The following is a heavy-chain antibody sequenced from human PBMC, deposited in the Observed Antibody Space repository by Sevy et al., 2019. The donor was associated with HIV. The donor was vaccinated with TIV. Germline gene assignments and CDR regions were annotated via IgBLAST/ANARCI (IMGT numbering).Heavy chain of an antibody. V-gene: IGHV6-1*01. J-gene: IGHJ5*02. CDR1: GDSVSSNSAA. Sequence: SQTLSLTCAISGDSVSSNSAAWNWIRQSPSRGLEWLGRTYYRSKWYNDYAVSVKSRISINPDTSKNQFSLQLNSVTPEDTAVYFCATGIPEWELEGHWFDPWGQGTLVTVSS. CDR3: ATGIPEWELEGHWFDP. CDR2: TYYRSKWYN. D-gene: IGHD1-26*01.